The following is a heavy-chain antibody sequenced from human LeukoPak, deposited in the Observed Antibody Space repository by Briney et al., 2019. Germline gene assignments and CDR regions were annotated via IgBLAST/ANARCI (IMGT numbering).Heavy chain of an antibody. D-gene: IGHD3-10*01. CDR3: ARLTGNYGDY. V-gene: IGHV3-21*01. CDR2: ISSGSSYI. J-gene: IGHJ4*02. CDR1: GFTLSSYS. Sequence: GGSLRLSCAASGFTLSSYSMNWVRQAPGKGLEWVSSISSGSSYIYYADSVKGRFTISRENAKNSLYLRMDSLRAEDTAVYYCARLTGNYGDYWGQGTLVTVSS.